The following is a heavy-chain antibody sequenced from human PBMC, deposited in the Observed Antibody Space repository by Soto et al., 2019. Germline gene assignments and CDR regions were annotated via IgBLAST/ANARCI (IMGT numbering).Heavy chain of an antibody. J-gene: IGHJ6*02. D-gene: IGHD3-9*01. CDR1: GGSISSYY. Sequence: SETLSLTCTVSGGSISSYYWSWIRQPPGKGLEWIGYIYYSGSTNYNPSLKSRVTISVDTSKNQFSLKLSSVTAADTAVYYCASSLNRYFDWLPYGMDVWGQGTTVTGLL. CDR3: ASSLNRYFDWLPYGMDV. CDR2: IYYSGST. V-gene: IGHV4-59*01.